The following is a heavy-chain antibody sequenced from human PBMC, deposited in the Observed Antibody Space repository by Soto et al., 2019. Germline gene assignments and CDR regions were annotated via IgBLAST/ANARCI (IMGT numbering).Heavy chain of an antibody. Sequence: EVQLVESGGDLVQRGGSLRLSCAASGFTFNIYSMNWARQAPGKGLEWVSYITSDTKTIKYADSVKGRFTISRDNAKNSVYLQMNSLRDEDTAVYYCARSVEGHFDYWGQGTVVTVSS. CDR1: GFTFNIYS. CDR3: ARSVEGHFDY. CDR2: ITSDTKTI. D-gene: IGHD6-19*01. V-gene: IGHV3-48*02. J-gene: IGHJ4*02.